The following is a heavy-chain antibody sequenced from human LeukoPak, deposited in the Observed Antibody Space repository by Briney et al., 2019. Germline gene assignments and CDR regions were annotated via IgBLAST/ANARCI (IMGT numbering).Heavy chain of an antibody. CDR1: GFMFNKHV. CDR2: ISSGGSET. Sequence: GGSLRLSCAASGFMFNKHVMHWVRLPPGKGLDWVAFISSGGSETYYADSVKGRFTISRDNSKNTLFLQMNSLRTEDTGVYYCAKSGGRNDFNYWGQGTLVTVSS. CDR3: AKSGGRNDFNY. J-gene: IGHJ4*02. D-gene: IGHD1-1*01. V-gene: IGHV3-30*02.